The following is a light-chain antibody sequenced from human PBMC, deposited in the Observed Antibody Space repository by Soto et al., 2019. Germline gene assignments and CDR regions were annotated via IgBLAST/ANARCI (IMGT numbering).Light chain of an antibody. CDR2: EVT. J-gene: IGLJ1*01. CDR3: SSYTDSDSSFV. Sequence: QSVLTQPASVSGSPGQSITISCTGTISDIGGYEYVSWYQQHPGKAPRLMIYEVTYRPSGVSNRFSGSKSGSAASLTISGLQAEDEADYYCSSYTDSDSSFVFGSGTKVTVL. CDR1: ISDIGGYEY. V-gene: IGLV2-14*01.